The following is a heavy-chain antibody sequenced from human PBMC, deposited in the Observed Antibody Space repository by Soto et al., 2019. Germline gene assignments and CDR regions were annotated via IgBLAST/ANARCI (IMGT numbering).Heavy chain of an antibody. CDR3: ARADSNYYYFGMDV. J-gene: IGHJ6*02. V-gene: IGHV1-69*06. CDR1: GGTFSSYA. Sequence: GASVKVSCKASGGTFSSYAISWVRQAPGQGLEWMGVIIPIFGTANYAQKFQGRVTITADKSTSTAYMELSSLRSEDTAVYYCARADSNYYYFGMDVWGQGTTVTVSS. CDR2: IIPIFGTA.